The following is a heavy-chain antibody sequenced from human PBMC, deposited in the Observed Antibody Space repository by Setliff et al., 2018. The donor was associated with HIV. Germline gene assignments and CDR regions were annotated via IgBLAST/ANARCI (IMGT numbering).Heavy chain of an antibody. D-gene: IGHD5-18*01. Sequence: PGGSLRLSCAASSFTFSAYAIHWVRQAPGKGLEWVAVISKDGSNKYYADSVKGRFTISRDNSKNTLYLQMNSLRAEDTAVYYCATQHKDTAMVPEDFDYWGQGTLVTVSS. CDR2: ISKDGSNK. CDR3: ATQHKDTAMVPEDFDY. J-gene: IGHJ4*02. V-gene: IGHV3-30-3*01. CDR1: SFTFSAYA.